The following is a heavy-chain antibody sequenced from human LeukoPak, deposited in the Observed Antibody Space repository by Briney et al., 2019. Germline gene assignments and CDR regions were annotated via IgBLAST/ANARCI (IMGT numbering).Heavy chain of an antibody. J-gene: IGHJ3*02. CDR3: AKDTSQCLDAFDI. V-gene: IGHV3-9*03. CDR2: ISWNSGSI. Sequence: RPGGSLRLSCAASGFTFDDYAMHWVRQAPGKGLEWVSGISWNSGSIGYADSVKGRFTISRDNAKNSLYLQMNSLRAEDMALYYCAKDTSQCLDAFDIWGQGTMVTVSS. D-gene: IGHD6-19*01. CDR1: GFTFDDYA.